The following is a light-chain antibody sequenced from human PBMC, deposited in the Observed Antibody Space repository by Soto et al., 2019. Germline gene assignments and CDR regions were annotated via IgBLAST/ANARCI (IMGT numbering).Light chain of an antibody. Sequence: DIQMTQSPSSLSASVGDRVSITCRASQSISSYLNWFQQKPGKAPKLLMYGASSLQSGVPSRFSGSGSGADFTLTISSLQPEDFATYYCQQSYRTPLTFGGGTKVEIK. CDR2: GAS. J-gene: IGKJ4*01. V-gene: IGKV1-39*01. CDR3: QQSYRTPLT. CDR1: QSISSY.